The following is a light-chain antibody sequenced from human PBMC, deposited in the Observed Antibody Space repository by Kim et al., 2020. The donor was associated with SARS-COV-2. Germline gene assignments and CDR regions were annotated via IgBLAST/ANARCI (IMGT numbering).Light chain of an antibody. CDR1: QSVSGTY. J-gene: IGKJ1*01. CDR3: QEYGSSSRWT. CDR2: GAS. V-gene: IGKV3-20*01. Sequence: QGERATLSRRASQSVSGTYIAWSQKKPGQATRLLIYGASSRATGIPYRISGSRSGTEFTLTISRLEPEDFAVYYCQEYGSSSRWTFGQGTKVDIK.